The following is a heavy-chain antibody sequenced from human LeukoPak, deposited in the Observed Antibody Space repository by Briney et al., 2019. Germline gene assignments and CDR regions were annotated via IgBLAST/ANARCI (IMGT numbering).Heavy chain of an antibody. Sequence: GGSLRLSCAASGFTFNIYSMNWVRQAPGKGLEWVSYIGPGSNTIFYADSVKGRFTISRDNAKNSLYLQMNSLRAEDTAVYYCARKFVSYYDSSGYLDAFDIWGQGTMVTVSS. V-gene: IGHV3-48*04. D-gene: IGHD3-22*01. CDR2: IGPGSNTI. CDR3: ARKFVSYYDSSGYLDAFDI. CDR1: GFTFNIYS. J-gene: IGHJ3*02.